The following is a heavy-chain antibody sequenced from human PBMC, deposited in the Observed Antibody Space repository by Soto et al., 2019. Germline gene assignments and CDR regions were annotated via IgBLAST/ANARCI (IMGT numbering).Heavy chain of an antibody. D-gene: IGHD4-4*01. J-gene: IGHJ1*01. V-gene: IGHV1-69*06. Sequence: SVKVSCKASGGTFSSYAISWVRQAPGQGLEWMGGIIPIFGAANYAQKFQGRVTITADKSTSTAYMELSSLRSEDTAVYYCAREKNTGNDYTYHEVGGYFQHWGQGTLVTVSS. CDR1: GGTFSSYA. CDR3: AREKNTGNDYTYHEVGGYFQH. CDR2: IIPIFGAA.